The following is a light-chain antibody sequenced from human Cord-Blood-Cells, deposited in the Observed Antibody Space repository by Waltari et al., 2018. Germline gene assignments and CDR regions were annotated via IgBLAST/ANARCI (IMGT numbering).Light chain of an antibody. CDR3: QQRSNWPPIT. Sequence: EIVLTQSPATLSLSPGERATLSCRASQSVSRYLACYQQKPGQAPRLLSYDASNRATGIPARFSGSGSGTDFTLTISSLEPEDFAVYYCQQRSNWPPITFGQGTRLEIK. CDR2: DAS. J-gene: IGKJ5*01. CDR1: QSVSRY. V-gene: IGKV3-11*01.